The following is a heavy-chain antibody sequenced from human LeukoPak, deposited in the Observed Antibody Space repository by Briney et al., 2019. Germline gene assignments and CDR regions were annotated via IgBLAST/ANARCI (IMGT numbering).Heavy chain of an antibody. Sequence: ASVKVSCKASGYTITSYGISWVRQAPGQGLEWMGWISAYNGNTNYAQKLQGRVTMTTDTSTSTAYMELRSLRSDDTAVYYCARGLEYYYGLGSYYFDYWGQGTLVTVSS. J-gene: IGHJ4*02. CDR2: ISAYNGNT. D-gene: IGHD3-10*01. V-gene: IGHV1-18*04. CDR1: GYTITSYG. CDR3: ARGLEYYYGLGSYYFDY.